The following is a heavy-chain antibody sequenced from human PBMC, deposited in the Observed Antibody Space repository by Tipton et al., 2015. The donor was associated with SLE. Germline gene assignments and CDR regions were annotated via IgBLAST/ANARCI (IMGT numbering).Heavy chain of an antibody. V-gene: IGHV4-4*07. J-gene: IGHJ6*03. CDR2: IYTGESLSGGI. CDR3: ARSYSSSRGYYYYYYMDV. CDR1: GDSISTHY. D-gene: IGHD6-13*01. Sequence: TLSLTCTVSGDSISTHYWSWIRQPAGKGLEWIGRIYTGESLSGGINYNPSLRSRVTMSLDTSKNQFSLKMTSVTAADTAVYYCARSYSSSRGYYYYYYMDVWGKGTPVTVSS.